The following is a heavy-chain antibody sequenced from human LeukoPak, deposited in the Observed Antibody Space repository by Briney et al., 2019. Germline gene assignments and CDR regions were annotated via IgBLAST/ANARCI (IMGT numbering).Heavy chain of an antibody. CDR2: INPSNGDT. Sequence: SVKVSCKASGYTFTGYYMHWVRQAPGQGLEWMGWINPSNGDTNYAQNFQGRVTVTRDTSISTAYMELSWLTSDDTAVYYCARVGSSGWYVHPTLDYWGQGTLVTVSS. D-gene: IGHD6-19*01. CDR3: ARVGSSGWYVHPTLDY. V-gene: IGHV1-2*02. CDR1: GYTFTGYY. J-gene: IGHJ4*02.